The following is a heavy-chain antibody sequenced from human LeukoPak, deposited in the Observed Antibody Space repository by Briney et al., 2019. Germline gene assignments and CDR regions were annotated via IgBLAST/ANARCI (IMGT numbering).Heavy chain of an antibody. J-gene: IGHJ4*02. CDR1: GFTFSDYY. CDR3: ARDNAAQSYDSSGYYADY. Sequence: KSGGSLRLSCAASGFTFSDYYMSWIRQAPGKGLEWVSYISSSGSTIYYADSVKGRFTISRDNAKNSLYLQMNSLRAEDTAVYYCARDNAAQSYDSSGYYADYWGQGTLVTVSS. V-gene: IGHV3-11*01. CDR2: ISSSGSTI. D-gene: IGHD3-22*01.